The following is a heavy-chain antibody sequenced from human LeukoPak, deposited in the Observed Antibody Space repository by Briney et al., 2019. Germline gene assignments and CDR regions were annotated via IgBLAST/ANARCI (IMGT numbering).Heavy chain of an antibody. V-gene: IGHV3-23*01. CDR3: ARDPLPYYDILTGYYSQPHYFDY. J-gene: IGHJ4*02. CDR1: GFTFSSYA. Sequence: GGSLRLSCAASGFTFSSYAMSWVRQAPGKGLEWVSAISGSGGSTYYADSVKGRFTISRDNAKNSLYLQMNSLRAEDTAVYYCARDPLPYYDILTGYYSQPHYFDYWGQGTLVTVSS. D-gene: IGHD3-9*01. CDR2: ISGSGGST.